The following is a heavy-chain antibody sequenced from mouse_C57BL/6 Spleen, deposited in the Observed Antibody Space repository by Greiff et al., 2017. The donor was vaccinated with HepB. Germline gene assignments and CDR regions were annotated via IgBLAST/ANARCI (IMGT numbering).Heavy chain of an antibody. CDR3: AIDHCYGSSYNFDY. D-gene: IGHD1-1*01. Sequence: QVQLQQPGAELVKPGASVKVSCKASGYTFTSYWMHWVKQRPGQGLEWIGRIHPSDSDTNYNQKFKGKATLTVDKSSSTAYMQLSSLTSEVAAVYYSAIDHCYGSSYNFDYGGQGTTLTVSS. CDR1: GYTFTSYW. V-gene: IGHV1-74*01. CDR2: IHPSDSDT. J-gene: IGHJ2*01.